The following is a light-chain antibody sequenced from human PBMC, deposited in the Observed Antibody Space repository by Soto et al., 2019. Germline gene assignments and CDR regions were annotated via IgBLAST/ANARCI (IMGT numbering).Light chain of an antibody. CDR1: QDVGKW. Sequence: IQMTQSPPSVSASLGDRVTITCRASQDVGKWLAWYQQKPGKAPTLLIHGASSLQSGVPPRYSGSGSGTDFTLTISSLPPEDFETYYCQQSYSNPATFGQGTRLEIK. CDR2: GAS. CDR3: QQSYSNPAT. J-gene: IGKJ5*01. V-gene: IGKV1-12*01.